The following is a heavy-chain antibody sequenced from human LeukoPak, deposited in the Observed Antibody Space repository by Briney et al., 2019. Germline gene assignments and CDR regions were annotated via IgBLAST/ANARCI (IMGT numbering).Heavy chain of an antibody. D-gene: IGHD6-19*01. V-gene: IGHV1-69*13. CDR1: GGTFRNYA. CDR2: IIPLFGTP. Sequence: SVKVSCKASGGTFRNYATSWVRQAPGQGLEWMGGIIPLFGTPNYAQKFQGRVTITADESTSTAYMELSSLRSEDTAVYYCAKVGSSAWYAVAAFDIWGQGTMVAVSS. J-gene: IGHJ3*02. CDR3: AKVGSSAWYAVAAFDI.